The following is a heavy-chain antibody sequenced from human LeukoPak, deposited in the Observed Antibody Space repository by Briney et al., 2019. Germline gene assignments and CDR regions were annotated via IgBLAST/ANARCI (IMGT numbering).Heavy chain of an antibody. J-gene: IGHJ4*02. CDR2: IRGDGSMT. Sequence: LTGGSLRLSCAASEFTFSAYWMHWVRQAPGKGLVWVSRIRGDGSMTNYADSVKGRFIISRDNAKNTLYLQMNSLRLEDTAVYYCARENLAAAADYWGQGTVVTVSS. CDR1: EFTFSAYW. D-gene: IGHD6-25*01. CDR3: ARENLAAAADY. V-gene: IGHV3-74*01.